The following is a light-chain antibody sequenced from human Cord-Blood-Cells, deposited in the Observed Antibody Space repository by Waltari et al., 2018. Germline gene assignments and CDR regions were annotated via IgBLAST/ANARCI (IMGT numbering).Light chain of an antibody. V-gene: IGLV2-14*01. J-gene: IGLJ3*02. Sequence: QSALTQPASVSGSPGQSITISCTGTSSDVGGYNYVSWYQQHPGKAPKLMIYDVSTRPSWFFKRFSGSKSGNTASLTISGLQAEDEADYYCSSYTSSSTLVFGGGTKLTVL. CDR1: SSDVGGYNY. CDR2: DVS. CDR3: SSYTSSSTLV.